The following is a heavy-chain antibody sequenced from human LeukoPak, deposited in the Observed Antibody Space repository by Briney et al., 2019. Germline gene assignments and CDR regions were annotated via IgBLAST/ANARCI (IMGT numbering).Heavy chain of an antibody. Sequence: GESLKISCKGSGYSFTSYWIGWVRQMPGKGLEWMGIIYPGDSDTRYSPSFQGQVTISADKSISTAYLQWSSLKASDTAMYYCARVRVTMGRGEKHFDCWGQGTLVTVSS. CDR3: ARVRVTMGRGEKHFDC. CDR1: GYSFTSYW. V-gene: IGHV5-51*01. CDR2: IYPGDSDT. D-gene: IGHD3-10*01. J-gene: IGHJ4*02.